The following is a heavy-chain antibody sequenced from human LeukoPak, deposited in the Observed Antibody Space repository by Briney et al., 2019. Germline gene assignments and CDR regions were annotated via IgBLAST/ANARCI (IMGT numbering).Heavy chain of an antibody. J-gene: IGHJ4*02. V-gene: IGHV3-23*01. D-gene: IGHD3-10*01. Sequence: PGGSLRLSCAVSGITLSNYGMSWVRQAPGKGLEWVAGIGDSGGRTNYADSVKGRFTISRDNPKDTLYLQMNSLSAEDTAVYFCAKRGVVVRVILVGFHKEAYYFDSWGQGALVTVSS. CDR2: IGDSGGRT. CDR3: AKRGVVVRVILVGFHKEAYYFDS. CDR1: GITLSNYG.